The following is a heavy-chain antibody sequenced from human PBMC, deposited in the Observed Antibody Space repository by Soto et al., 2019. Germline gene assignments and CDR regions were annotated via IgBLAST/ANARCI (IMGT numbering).Heavy chain of an antibody. D-gene: IGHD2-2*01. Sequence: SGPTLVNPTQTLTLTCTFSGFSLNTPGVGVGWIRQPPGKALEWLALIYWDDDKRYSPSLKSKLTITKDTSKNQVVLTVTNMDPVDTATYYCAHTPRFCTTTDCYKFFDYWGQGTLVTVSS. V-gene: IGHV2-5*02. CDR1: GFSLNTPGVG. CDR2: IYWDDDK. J-gene: IGHJ4*02. CDR3: AHTPRFCTTTDCYKFFDY.